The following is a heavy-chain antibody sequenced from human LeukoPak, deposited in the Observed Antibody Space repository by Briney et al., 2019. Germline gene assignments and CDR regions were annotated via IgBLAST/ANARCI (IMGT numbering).Heavy chain of an antibody. J-gene: IGHJ5*02. CDR2: IVVGSGNT. Sequence: SVKVSCTASGFTFTSSAMQWVRQARGQRLEWIGWIVVGSGNTNYAQKFQERVTITRDMSTSTAYMELSSLRSEDTAVYYCAARYPFRIIAAAEEGWFDPWGQGTLVTVSS. CDR1: GFTFTSSA. CDR3: AARYPFRIIAAAEEGWFDP. V-gene: IGHV1-58*02. D-gene: IGHD6-13*01.